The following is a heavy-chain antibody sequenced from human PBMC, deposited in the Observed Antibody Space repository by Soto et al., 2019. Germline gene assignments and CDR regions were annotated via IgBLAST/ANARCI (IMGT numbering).Heavy chain of an antibody. CDR3: ARDLYYYDSSGYPPHYGMDV. V-gene: IGHV3-23*01. Sequence: GGSLRLSCAASGFTFSNYAMSWVRQAPGKGQEWVSALGIGIYYAASVEGRFTVSRDNAKNTLYLQMNSLRVEDTAVYYCARDLYYYDSSGYPPHYGMDVWGQGTTVTVSS. J-gene: IGHJ6*02. CDR2: LGIGI. CDR1: GFTFSNYA. D-gene: IGHD3-22*01.